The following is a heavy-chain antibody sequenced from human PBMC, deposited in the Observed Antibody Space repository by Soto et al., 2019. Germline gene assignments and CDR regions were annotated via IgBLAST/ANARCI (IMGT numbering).Heavy chain of an antibody. CDR3: ARGQYPDY. D-gene: IGHD4-4*01. CDR2: ITTISNYI. J-gene: IGHJ4*02. V-gene: IGHV3-21*01. Sequence: EVQLVESGGGLVKPGGSLRLSCAASGFTFSGYTLHWVRQAPGKGLEWVSSITTISNYIYYADSVKGRFTISRDNTKSSLYLQMNSLRAEDTAVYYCARGQYPDYWGQGIRVTVSS. CDR1: GFTFSGYT.